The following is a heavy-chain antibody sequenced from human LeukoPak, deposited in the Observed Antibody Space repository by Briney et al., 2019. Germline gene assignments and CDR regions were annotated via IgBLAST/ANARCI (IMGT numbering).Heavy chain of an antibody. D-gene: IGHD3-10*01. Sequence: GGSLRLSCAASGFIFSNYSMSWVRQAPGKGLEWVSYISSSGSTNYYVDSVKGRFTISRDNAKNSLYLQMNSLRAEDTAVYYCARLPMRGPNPDYWGQGTLVTVSS. J-gene: IGHJ4*02. CDR1: GFIFSNYS. V-gene: IGHV3-48*04. CDR2: ISSSGSTN. CDR3: ARLPMRGPNPDY.